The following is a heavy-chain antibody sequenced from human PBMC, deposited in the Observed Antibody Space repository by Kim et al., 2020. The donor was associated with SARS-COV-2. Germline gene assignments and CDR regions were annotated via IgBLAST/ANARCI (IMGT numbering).Heavy chain of an antibody. J-gene: IGHJ4*02. Sequence: GGSLRLSCVASGFTLGSYWMHWVRQESGKGLVWVSRINPEGSSTSYADSVKGRFTISRDNAKNTLYQQMNGLRAEDTAIYYCGRGLGGAGDKWGQGTLVTVSP. V-gene: IGHV3-74*01. CDR3: GRGLGGAGDK. D-gene: IGHD3-16*01. CDR1: GFTLGSYW. CDR2: INPEGSST.